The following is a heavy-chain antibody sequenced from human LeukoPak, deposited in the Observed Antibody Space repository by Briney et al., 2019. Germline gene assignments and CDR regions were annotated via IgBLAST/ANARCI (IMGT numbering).Heavy chain of an antibody. V-gene: IGHV1-18*04. CDR2: ISAYNGNT. CDR3: ARVSTAATPLGWFDP. CDR1: GYTFTSYG. Sequence: GASVKVSCKASGYTFTSYGISWVRQAPGQGLEWMGWISAYNGNTNYAQKLQGRVTMTTDTSTSTAYMELRSLRSDDTAVYYCARVSTAATPLGWFDPWGQGTLVSVSS. D-gene: IGHD2-2*01. J-gene: IGHJ5*02.